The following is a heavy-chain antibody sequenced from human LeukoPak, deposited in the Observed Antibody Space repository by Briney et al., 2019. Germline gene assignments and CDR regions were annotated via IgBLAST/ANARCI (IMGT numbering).Heavy chain of an antibody. CDR1: GGTFSSYD. CDR3: AREHSYYYDSSGYLD. J-gene: IGHJ4*02. V-gene: IGHV1-69*04. Sequence: ASVKVSCKASGGTFSSYDISWVRQAPGQGLEWMGRIIPILGIANYAQKFQGRVTITADKSTSTAYMELSSLRSEDTAVYYCAREHSYYYDSSGYLDWGQGTLVTVSS. D-gene: IGHD3-22*01. CDR2: IIPILGIA.